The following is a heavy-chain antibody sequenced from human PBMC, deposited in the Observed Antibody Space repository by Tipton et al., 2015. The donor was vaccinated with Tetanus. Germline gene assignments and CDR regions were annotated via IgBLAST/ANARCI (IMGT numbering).Heavy chain of an antibody. D-gene: IGHD6-13*01. Sequence: GLVKPSETLSLTCTVSGGSISSSSYYWGWIRQPPGKGLEWIGSIYYSGSTYYNPSLKSRVTISVDTSKNQFSLKLISVTAADTAVYYCASIPAGTYSSSWTDYYYMDVWGKGTTVTVSS. CDR3: ASIPAGTYSSSWTDYYYMDV. CDR1: GGSISSSSYY. V-gene: IGHV4-39*01. J-gene: IGHJ6*03. CDR2: IYYSGST.